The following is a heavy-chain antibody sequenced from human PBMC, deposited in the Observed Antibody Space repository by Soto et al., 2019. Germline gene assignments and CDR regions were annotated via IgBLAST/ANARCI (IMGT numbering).Heavy chain of an antibody. CDR3: AKDAYYYGSGSYPYYFDY. CDR1: VFTFSSYA. V-gene: IGHV3-23*01. CDR2: ISGSGGST. Sequence: WWSLRLSCSASVFTFSSYAMSWFRQAPGKGLEWVSAISGSGGSTYYADSVKGRFTISRDNSKNTLYLQMNSLRAEDTAVYYCAKDAYYYGSGSYPYYFDYWGQGTLVTVSS. J-gene: IGHJ4*02. D-gene: IGHD3-10*01.